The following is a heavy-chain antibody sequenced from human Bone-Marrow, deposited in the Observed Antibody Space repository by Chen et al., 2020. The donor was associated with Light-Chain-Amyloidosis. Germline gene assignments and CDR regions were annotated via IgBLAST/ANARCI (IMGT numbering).Heavy chain of an antibody. CDR2: INPSGGST. D-gene: IGHD3-3*01. V-gene: IGHV1-46*01. Sequence: VQSGAEVKKPGASVKVSCKASGYTFTSYYMHWVRQAPGQGLEWMGIINPSGGSTSYAQKFQGRVTMTRDTSTSTVYMELSSLRSEDTAVYYCARVHYDFWSGYDAFDIWGQGTMVTVSS. CDR3: ARVHYDFWSGYDAFDI. J-gene: IGHJ3*02. CDR1: GYTFTSYY.